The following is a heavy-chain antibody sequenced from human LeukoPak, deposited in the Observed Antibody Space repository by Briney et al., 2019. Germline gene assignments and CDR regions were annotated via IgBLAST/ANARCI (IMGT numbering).Heavy chain of an antibody. CDR2: ISGSGGST. D-gene: IGHD6-13*01. CDR3: ARDRVAAAGLED. CDR1: GFTFSNYA. J-gene: IGHJ4*02. Sequence: GGSLRLSCAASGFTFSNYAMSWVRRAPGKGLEWVSAISGSGGSTYYADSVKGRFTISRDNSKNTLYLQMNSLRAEDTAVYYCARDRVAAAGLEDWGQGTLVTVSS. V-gene: IGHV3-23*01.